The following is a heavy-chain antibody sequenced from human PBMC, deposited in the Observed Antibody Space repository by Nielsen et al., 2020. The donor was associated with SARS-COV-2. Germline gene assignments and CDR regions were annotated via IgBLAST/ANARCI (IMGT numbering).Heavy chain of an antibody. D-gene: IGHD6-19*01. CDR2: IYPGDSDT. V-gene: IGHV5-51*01. Sequence: KVSCKGSGYSFTSYWIGWVRQKPGKGLEWLGIIYPGDSDTSYSPSFQGQVTISADKYISTAYLQWSSLKASDTAMYYCARSKAIAVATDYWGQGTLVTVSS. J-gene: IGHJ4*02. CDR1: GYSFTSYW. CDR3: ARSKAIAVATDY.